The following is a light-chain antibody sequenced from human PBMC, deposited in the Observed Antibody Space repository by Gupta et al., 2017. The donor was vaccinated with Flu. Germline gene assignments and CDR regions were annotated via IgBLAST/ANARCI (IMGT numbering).Light chain of an antibody. V-gene: IGKV3-20*01. CDR1: QSVSSSY. Sequence: YGRASQSVSSSYLAWYQQKPGQAPRLLIYGASIRATAIPDRFSGSGSGTDFTLTISRLEPEDFAVYYCQQYGTSRTFGQGTKVEI. J-gene: IGKJ1*01. CDR3: QQYGTSRT. CDR2: GAS.